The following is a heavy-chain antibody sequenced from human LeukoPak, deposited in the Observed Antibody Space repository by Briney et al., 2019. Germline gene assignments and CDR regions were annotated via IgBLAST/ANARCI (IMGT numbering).Heavy chain of an antibody. J-gene: IGHJ6*02. CDR1: GYTFTSYD. CDR3: ARAPDYGDYVLSAYYYYGMDV. CDR2: MNPNSGNT. Sequence: ASVKVSCKASGYTFTSYDINWVRQATGQGLEWMGWMNPNSGNTGYAQKFQGRVTMIRNTSISTAYMELSSLRSEDTAVYYCARAPDYGDYVLSAYYYYGMDVWGQGTTVTVSS. D-gene: IGHD4-17*01. V-gene: IGHV1-8*01.